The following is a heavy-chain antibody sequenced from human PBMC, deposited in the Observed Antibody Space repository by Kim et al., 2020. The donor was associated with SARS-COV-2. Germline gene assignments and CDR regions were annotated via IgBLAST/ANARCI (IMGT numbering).Heavy chain of an antibody. CDR1: GFTFHDYT. J-gene: IGHJ6*02. D-gene: IGHD5-18*01. V-gene: IGHV3-43*01. CDR3: AKEVEYSYAYYYYYGMDV. CDR2: INWDGGRT. Sequence: GESLKISCAASGFTFHDYTLHWVRQAPGKGLEWVSLINWDGGRTYYADSVKGRFTISRDNSKNSLYLQMNSLRTEDSALYYCAKEVEYSYAYYYYYGMDVWGQGTTVTVSS.